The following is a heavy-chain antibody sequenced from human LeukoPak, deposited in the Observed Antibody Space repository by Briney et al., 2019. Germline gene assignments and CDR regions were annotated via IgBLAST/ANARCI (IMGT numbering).Heavy chain of an antibody. Sequence: PSETLSLTCTVSGGSISSGGYYWSWIRQHPGKGLEWIGYIYYSGSTYYNPSLKSRVTISVDTSKNQFSLKLSSVTAADTAVYYCARDTIAMVRGAAGGFDPWGQGTLVTVSS. CDR3: ARDTIAMVRGAAGGFDP. CDR2: IYYSGST. D-gene: IGHD3-10*01. V-gene: IGHV4-31*03. CDR1: GGSISSGGYY. J-gene: IGHJ5*02.